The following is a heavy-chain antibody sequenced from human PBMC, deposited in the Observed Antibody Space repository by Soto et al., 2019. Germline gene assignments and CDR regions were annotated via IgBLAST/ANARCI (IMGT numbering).Heavy chain of an antibody. J-gene: IGHJ4*02. CDR1: GGSVRTGSYH. D-gene: IGHD3-22*01. CDR2: IPNNGSP. Sequence: SETLSLTCSVSGGSVRTGSYHWSWIRQPPGKGLEWIGFIPNNGSPDYNPSLKSRVVVSIDRSKNQFSLKVNSVTAADTAVYFCARLIYDSRLNYLYFDSWGQGTLVTVSS. V-gene: IGHV4-61*01. CDR3: ARLIYDSRLNYLYFDS.